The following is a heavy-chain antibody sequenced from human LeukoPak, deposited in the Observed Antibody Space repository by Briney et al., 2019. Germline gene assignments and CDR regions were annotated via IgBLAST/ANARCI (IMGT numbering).Heavy chain of an antibody. CDR2: ISSSSSTI. CDR1: GFSFSIYS. J-gene: IGHJ4*02. Sequence: GGSLILSCAASGFSFSIYSMNWVRQAPGKGLEWVSYISSSSSTIYYADSVKGRFTIFRDNAKNSLYLQMISLRAEDTAVYFCARDRYGDYAIDSWGQGTLVTVSS. CDR3: ARDRYGDYAIDS. D-gene: IGHD4-17*01. V-gene: IGHV3-48*04.